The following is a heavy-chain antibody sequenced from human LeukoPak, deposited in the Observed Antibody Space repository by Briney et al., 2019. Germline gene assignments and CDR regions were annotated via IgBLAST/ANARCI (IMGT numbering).Heavy chain of an antibody. D-gene: IGHD3-10*01. Sequence: ASVKVSCKASGYTFTSYYMHWVRQAPGQGLEWMGIINPSGGSTSYAQKLQGRVTMTTDTSTSTAYMELRSLRSDDTAVYYCARLFRYYYGSGRNYFDYWGQGTLVTVSS. CDR2: INPSGGST. J-gene: IGHJ4*02. V-gene: IGHV1-46*01. CDR1: GYTFTSYY. CDR3: ARLFRYYYGSGRNYFDY.